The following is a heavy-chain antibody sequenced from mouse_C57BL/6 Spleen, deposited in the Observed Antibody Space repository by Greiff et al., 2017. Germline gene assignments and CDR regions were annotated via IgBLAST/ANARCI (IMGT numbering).Heavy chain of an antibody. V-gene: IGHV5-17*01. D-gene: IGHD4-1*01. CDR1: GFTFSDYG. J-gene: IGHJ3*01. CDR3: ARPEGLGPIAY. CDR2: ISSGSSTI. Sequence: EVKLEESGGGLVKPGGSLKLSCAASGFTFSDYGMHWVRQAPEKGLEWVAYISSGSSTISSADTVKGRFTISRDNAKDTRFLQMNSLRSEDTAMYYCARPEGLGPIAYWGQGTLVTVSA.